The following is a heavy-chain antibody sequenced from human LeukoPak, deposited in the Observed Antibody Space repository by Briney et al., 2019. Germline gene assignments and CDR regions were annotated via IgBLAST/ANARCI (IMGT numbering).Heavy chain of an antibody. CDR1: GFTFSNYA. D-gene: IGHD1-26*01. V-gene: IGHV3-64*02. Sequence: PGGSLRLSCAASGFTFSNYAMHWVRQAPGKGLEYISSISSDGGSTYYADSVKGRFTISRDNSKNTLYLQMGRLRAEDMAVYYCARSNNIVGATYFDYWGQGTLVTVPS. CDR3: ARSNNIVGATYFDY. J-gene: IGHJ4*02. CDR2: ISSDGGST.